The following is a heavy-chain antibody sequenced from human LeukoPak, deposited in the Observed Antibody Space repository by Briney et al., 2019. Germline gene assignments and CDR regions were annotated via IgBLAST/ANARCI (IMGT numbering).Heavy chain of an antibody. J-gene: IGHJ4*02. CDR1: GYTFTSYG. V-gene: IGHV1-18*01. D-gene: IGHD5-18*01. CDR3: ARHVDTAMVTEVDY. Sequence: GASVEVSCKASGYTFTSYGISWVRQAPGQGLEWMGWISAYNGNTNYAQKLQGRVTMTTDTSTSTAYMELRSLRSDDTAVYYCARHVDTAMVTEVDYWGQGTLVTVSS. CDR2: ISAYNGNT.